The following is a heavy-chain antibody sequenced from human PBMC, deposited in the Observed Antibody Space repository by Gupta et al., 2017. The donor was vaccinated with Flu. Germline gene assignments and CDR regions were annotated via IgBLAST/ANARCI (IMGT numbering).Heavy chain of an antibody. Sequence: EWVVFIRSKAYGGTTESAASVKCRFTISRDDSNSIAYLQMNSLKTEDTAVYYCTRVSYYDFWSGSYYYYMDVWGKGTTVTVSS. J-gene: IGHJ6*03. CDR2: IRSKAYGGTT. CDR3: TRVSYYDFWSGSYYYYMDV. D-gene: IGHD3-3*01. V-gene: IGHV3-49*02.